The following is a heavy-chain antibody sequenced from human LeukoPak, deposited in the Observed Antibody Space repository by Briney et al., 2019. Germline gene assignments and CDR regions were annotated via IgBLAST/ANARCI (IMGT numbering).Heavy chain of an antibody. CDR2: IYSTGNT. CDR3: ARGLDGSGSFFPTGTYYFDY. Sequence: PSETLSLTCTVSGGSMWSHYLSWVRQPPGKGLEYIGNIYSTGNTNYNPSLKTRVTISVDTSKNQFSLKLSSVTAADTAVYYCARGLDGSGSFFPTGTYYFDYWGQGTLVTVSS. J-gene: IGHJ4*02. V-gene: IGHV4-59*11. D-gene: IGHD3-10*01. CDR1: GGSMWSHY.